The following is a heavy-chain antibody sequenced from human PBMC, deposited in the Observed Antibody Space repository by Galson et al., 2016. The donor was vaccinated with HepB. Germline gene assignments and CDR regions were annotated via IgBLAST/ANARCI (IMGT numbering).Heavy chain of an antibody. D-gene: IGHD3-16*02. CDR2: ISFDGSNN. CDR1: GSTFSSYA. CDR3: ARDDDYVWGTYRYTRTVPQYYFDY. V-gene: IGHV3-30-3*01. Sequence: SLRLSCAASGSTFSSYAMHWVRQAPGKGLEWVAVISFDGSNNLYADAVKGRFTISRDNSKNTRYLQMNSLRAEDTAVYYCARDDDYVWGTYRYTRTVPQYYFDYWGQGTLVTVSS. J-gene: IGHJ4*02.